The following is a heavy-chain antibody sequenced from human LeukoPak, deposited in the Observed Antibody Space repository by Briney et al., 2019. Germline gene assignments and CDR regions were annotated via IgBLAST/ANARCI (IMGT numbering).Heavy chain of an antibody. CDR2: IYYSGST. CDR1: GGSISSYY. Sequence: KPSETLSLTCTVSGGSISSYYWSWIRQPPGKGLEWIGYIYYSGSTNYNPSLKSRVTISVDTSKNQFSLKLSSVTAADTAVYYCARDYGTSYYDFWSGGNWFDPWGQGTLVTVSS. D-gene: IGHD3-3*01. CDR3: ARDYGTSYYDFWSGGNWFDP. J-gene: IGHJ5*02. V-gene: IGHV4-59*01.